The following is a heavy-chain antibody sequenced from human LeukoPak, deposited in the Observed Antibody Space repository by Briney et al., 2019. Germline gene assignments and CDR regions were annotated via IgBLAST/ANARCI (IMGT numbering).Heavy chain of an antibody. Sequence: ASVKVSCKASGYTFTSYGITWVRQAPGQGLEWMGWIGAYNGNTNYAQKFQGRVTMTTDTYTSTMYMSLRSLRSDDTAVYYCASNNGSGSYGHYWGQGTLVTVSS. D-gene: IGHD1-26*01. J-gene: IGHJ4*02. CDR3: ASNNGSGSYGHY. CDR2: IGAYNGNT. V-gene: IGHV1-18*01. CDR1: GYTFTSYG.